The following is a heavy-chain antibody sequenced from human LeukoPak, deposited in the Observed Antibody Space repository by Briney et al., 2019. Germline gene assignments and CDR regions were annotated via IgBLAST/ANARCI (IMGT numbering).Heavy chain of an antibody. CDR3: AKRISSTHSSSWYSLDY. CDR2: ISYDGRTI. Sequence: GGSLRLSCAASGFTFSTYGMHWVRQAPGKGLEWVAVISYDGRTIYYGDPVKGRFTISRDNSKTTLYLQMNSLRAEDTAVYYCAKRISSTHSSSWYSLDYWGQGTLVTVSS. D-gene: IGHD6-13*01. V-gene: IGHV3-30*18. J-gene: IGHJ4*02. CDR1: GFTFSTYG.